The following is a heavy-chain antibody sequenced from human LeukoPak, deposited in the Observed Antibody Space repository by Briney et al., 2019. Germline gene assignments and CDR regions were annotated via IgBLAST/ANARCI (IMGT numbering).Heavy chain of an antibody. Sequence: HAGGSLRLSCAASGFTFSTYWMHWVRHAPGQGPVWVSRISPDGSTTTYADSVRGRFSISRDNAKNTLYMQMNSLRVDDTAVYYCVRGSSTWSPLGDYWGQGALVTVST. V-gene: IGHV3-74*01. J-gene: IGHJ4*02. CDR2: ISPDGSTT. D-gene: IGHD6-13*01. CDR3: VRGSSTWSPLGDY. CDR1: GFTFSTYW.